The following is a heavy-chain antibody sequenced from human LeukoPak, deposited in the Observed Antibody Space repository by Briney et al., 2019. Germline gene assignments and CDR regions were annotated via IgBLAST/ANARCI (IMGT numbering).Heavy chain of an antibody. V-gene: IGHV3-48*04. CDR3: ARGDIVGVPAAIFHYMDV. CDR1: GCTFSCYS. D-gene: IGHD2-2*01. Sequence: GGPLRFSWGSCGCTFSCYSRSGRRKARGRGVGWVLYFSSNSSTIYCADFVRGRFTFSRDNAKNSLYLQMNSLRAEDTAVYYCARGDIVGVPAAIFHYMDVWGKGTTVTVSS. J-gene: IGHJ6*03. CDR2: FSSNSSTI.